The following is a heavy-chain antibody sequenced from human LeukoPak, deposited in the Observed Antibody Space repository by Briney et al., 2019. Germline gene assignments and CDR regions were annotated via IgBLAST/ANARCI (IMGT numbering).Heavy chain of an antibody. J-gene: IGHJ4*02. D-gene: IGHD5-12*01. V-gene: IGHV4-30-4*07. CDR1: GGSISSGAYS. Sequence: PSETLSLTCAVSGGSISSGAYSWRWIRQPPRKGLEWIVYVYYSGGTYYNPSLKSRVTISVDTSKSQFSLKLSAVTAADTAVYYCASHSGGYAYWGQGTLVTVSS. CDR2: VYYSGGT. CDR3: ASHSGGYAY.